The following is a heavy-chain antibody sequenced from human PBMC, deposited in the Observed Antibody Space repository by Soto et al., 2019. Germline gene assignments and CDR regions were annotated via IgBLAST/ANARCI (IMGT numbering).Heavy chain of an antibody. CDR1: GGSFSGYY. V-gene: IGHV4-34*01. CDR2: INHSGST. Sequence: QVQLQQWGAGLLKPSETLSLTCAVYGGSFSGYYWSWIRQPPGKGLEWIGEINHSGSTNYNPSLKSRVTISVDTSKNQFSLKLSSVPAADTAVYYCARVGEGAAAGSYYYYYGMDVWGQGTTVTVSS. CDR3: ARVGEGAAAGSYYYYYGMDV. J-gene: IGHJ6*02. D-gene: IGHD6-13*01.